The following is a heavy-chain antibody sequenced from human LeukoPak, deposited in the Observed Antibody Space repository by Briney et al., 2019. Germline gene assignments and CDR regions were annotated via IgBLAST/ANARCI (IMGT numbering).Heavy chain of an antibody. V-gene: IGHV3-48*03. CDR1: GFTFSSYE. CDR2: ISSSGSTI. Sequence: PGGSLRLSCAASGFTFSSYEMNWVRQAPGKGLEWVSYISSSGSTIYYADSVKGRFTISRDNAKNSLYLQMNSLRAEDTAVYYCASLTYSSSWYNWNGHPFDYWGQGTLVTVSS. J-gene: IGHJ4*02. CDR3: ASLTYSSSWYNWNGHPFDY. D-gene: IGHD6-13*01.